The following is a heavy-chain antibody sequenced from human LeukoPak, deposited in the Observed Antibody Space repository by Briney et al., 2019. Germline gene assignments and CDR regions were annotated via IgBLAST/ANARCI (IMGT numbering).Heavy chain of an antibody. J-gene: IGHJ6*02. CDR3: AKDEEAPYCSSTSCYLWEYYYYYYGMDV. D-gene: IGHD2-2*01. CDR1: GFTFSSYA. CDR2: ISGSGGST. Sequence: GGSLRLSCAASGFTFSSYAMSWVRQAPGKGLEWVSAISGSGGSTYYADSVKGRFTISRDNSKNTLYLQMNSLRAEDTAVYYCAKDEEAPYCSSTSCYLWEYYYYYYGMDVWGQGTTVTVPS. V-gene: IGHV3-23*01.